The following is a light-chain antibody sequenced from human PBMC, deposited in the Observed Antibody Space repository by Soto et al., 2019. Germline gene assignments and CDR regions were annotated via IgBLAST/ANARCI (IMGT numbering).Light chain of an antibody. V-gene: IGLV2-14*01. CDR3: SSYTISSAQEVV. Sequence: QLVLTQPASVSGSPGQSITISCTGTSSDVGGYNYVSWYQQHPGKGPKLLIFEVSNRPSGISTRFSGSKSGNTASLTISGLQAEDEAHYYCSSYTISSAQEVVFGGGTKLTVL. CDR1: SSDVGGYNY. J-gene: IGLJ2*01. CDR2: EVS.